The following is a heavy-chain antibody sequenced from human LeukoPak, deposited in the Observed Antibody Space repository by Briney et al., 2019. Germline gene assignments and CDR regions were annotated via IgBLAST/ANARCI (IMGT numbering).Heavy chain of an antibody. Sequence: PGGSLRLSCAASGFTLSSYEMIWVRQAPGEGLEWVSYISSTGSTIYYADSVECTFTISRDNAKNSLYLQMNSLRPEDTAVYYCARDTSGMDVWGQGTTVTVSS. CDR3: ARDTSGMDV. D-gene: IGHD2/OR15-2a*01. CDR1: GFTLSSYE. V-gene: IGHV3-48*03. J-gene: IGHJ6*02. CDR2: ISSTGSTI.